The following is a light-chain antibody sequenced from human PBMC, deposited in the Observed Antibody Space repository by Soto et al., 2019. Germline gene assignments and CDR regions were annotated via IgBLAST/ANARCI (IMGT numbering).Light chain of an antibody. CDR2: QDS. V-gene: IGLV3-1*01. J-gene: IGLJ2*01. CDR1: KLGDKY. Sequence: SYELTQPPSVSVSPGQTASITCSGDKLGDKYACWYQQKPGQSPVLVIYQDSKRPSGIPERFSGSNSGNTATLTISGTQAMGEADYYCQAWDSSTAYVVFGRGTKLTVL. CDR3: QAWDSSTAYVV.